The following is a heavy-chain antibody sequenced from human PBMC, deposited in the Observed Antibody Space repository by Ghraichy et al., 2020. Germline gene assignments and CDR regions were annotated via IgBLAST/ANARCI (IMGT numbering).Heavy chain of an antibody. CDR1: GFTFSSHA. D-gene: IGHD2-15*01. CDR3: AKESCRGGGCYYAYFDY. V-gene: IGHV3-23*01. J-gene: IGHJ4*02. Sequence: GGSLRLSCAASGFTFSSHAMSWVRQAPGKGLEWVAAIIGSGASTYYADSVKGRFTISRDNSKNTLYLQMNSLRAADTAVYYCAKESCRGGGCYYAYFDYWGQGTLVTVSP. CDR2: IIGSGAST.